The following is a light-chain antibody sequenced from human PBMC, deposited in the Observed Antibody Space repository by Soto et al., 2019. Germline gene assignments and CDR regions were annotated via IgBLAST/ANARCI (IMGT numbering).Light chain of an antibody. V-gene: IGKV2-28*01. CDR1: QSLLHSNGYNY. CDR2: LGS. CDR3: MQALQFPYT. Sequence: DIVMTQSPLSLPVIPGEPASISCRSSQSLLHSNGYNYLDWYLQKPGQSPQLLIYLGSNRASGVPDRFSGSGSGTDFTLKISRVEAEDVGVYYCMQALQFPYTFGQETKLEIK. J-gene: IGKJ2*01.